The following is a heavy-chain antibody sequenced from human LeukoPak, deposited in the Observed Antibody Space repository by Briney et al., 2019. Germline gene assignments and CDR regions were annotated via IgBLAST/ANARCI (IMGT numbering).Heavy chain of an antibody. Sequence: PGESLRLSCAASGFTFSSYWMSWVRQAPGKGLEWVANIKQDGSEKYYVDSVKGRFTISRDNAKNSLYLQMNSLRAEDTAVYYCVKYGWGLFDYWGQGTLVTVSS. V-gene: IGHV3-7*03. J-gene: IGHJ4*02. CDR1: GFTFSSYW. CDR3: VKYGWGLFDY. D-gene: IGHD6-19*01. CDR2: IKQDGSEK.